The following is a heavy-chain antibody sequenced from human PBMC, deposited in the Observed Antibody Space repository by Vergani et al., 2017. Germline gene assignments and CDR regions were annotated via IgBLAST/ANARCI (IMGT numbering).Heavy chain of an antibody. J-gene: IGHJ6*03. V-gene: IGHV3-23*01. CDR2: ISGSGGST. D-gene: IGHD1-14*01. CDR3: AKDRNLYYYYYMDV. Sequence: EVQLLESGGGLVQPGGSLRLTCAASEFTFSNYAMNWVRQAPGKGLEWVSAISGSGGSTYYADSVKGRFTISRDNSKNTLYLQMNSLRAEDTAVYYCAKDRNLYYYYYMDVWGKGTTVTVSS. CDR1: EFTFSNYA.